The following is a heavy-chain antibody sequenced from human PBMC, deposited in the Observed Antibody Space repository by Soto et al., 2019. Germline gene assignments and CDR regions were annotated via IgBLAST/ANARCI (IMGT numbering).Heavy chain of an antibody. CDR3: AKLRRVDTAMVITYFDY. CDR1: GFTFSSYA. Sequence: GGSLRLSCAASGFTFSSYAMSWVRQAPGKGLEWVSAISGSGGSTYYADSVKGRFTISRDNSKNTLYLQMNSLRAEDTAVYYCAKLRRVDTAMVITYFDYWGQGTLVTVSS. D-gene: IGHD5-18*01. V-gene: IGHV3-23*01. J-gene: IGHJ4*02. CDR2: ISGSGGST.